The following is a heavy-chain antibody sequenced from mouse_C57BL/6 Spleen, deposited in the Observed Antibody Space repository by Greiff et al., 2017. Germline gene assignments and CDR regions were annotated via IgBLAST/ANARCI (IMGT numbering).Heavy chain of an antibody. CDR1: GFNFSSYA. Sequence: EVQRVESGGGLVKPGGSLKLSCAASGFNFSSYAMSWVRQTPEKRLEWVATISDGGSYTYYPDNVKGRFTISSDNAKNNLYLQMSHLKSEDTAMYYCAREDGNPAWFAYWGQGTLVTVSA. D-gene: IGHD2-1*01. V-gene: IGHV5-4*01. CDR3: AREDGNPAWFAY. J-gene: IGHJ3*01. CDR2: ISDGGSYT.